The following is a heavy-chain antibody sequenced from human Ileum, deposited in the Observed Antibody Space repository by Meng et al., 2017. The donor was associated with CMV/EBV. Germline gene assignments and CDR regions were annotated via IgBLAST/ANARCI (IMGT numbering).Heavy chain of an antibody. Sequence: QVQLQESGPGLVKPSQTLSLTCPVSGGSISSYYWSWIRQPAGKGLEWIGRIYTSGSTNYNPSLKSRVTMSVDTSKNQFSLKLSSVTAADTAVYYCAREMTIAAAGCFDYWGQGTLVTVSS. CDR2: IYTSGST. D-gene: IGHD6-13*01. CDR1: GGSISSYY. CDR3: AREMTIAAAGCFDY. V-gene: IGHV4-4*07. J-gene: IGHJ4*02.